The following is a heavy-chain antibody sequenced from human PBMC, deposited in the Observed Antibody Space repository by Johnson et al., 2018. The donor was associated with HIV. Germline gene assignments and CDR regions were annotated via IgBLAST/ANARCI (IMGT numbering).Heavy chain of an antibody. CDR2: ISGSGGSSI. CDR1: GFPFSRYA. CDR3: ARGSARRDGERVIAGGAFDI. Sequence: VQLVESGGGLVQPGGSLRLSCAVSGFPFSRYAMSWVRQAPGKGLEWVSTISGSGGSSIYYADSVKGRFTLSRDNAKQSMYLQMNSLRAGDTAVYYCARGSARRDGERVIAGGAFDIWGQGTMVTVSS. J-gene: IGHJ3*02. V-gene: IGHV3-48*04. D-gene: IGHD2/OR15-2a*01.